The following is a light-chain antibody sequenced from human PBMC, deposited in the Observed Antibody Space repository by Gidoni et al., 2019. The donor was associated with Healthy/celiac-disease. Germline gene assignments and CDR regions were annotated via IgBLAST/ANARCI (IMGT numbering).Light chain of an antibody. Sequence: DLQITQSPSTLSASVGDRVTITCRASQSISSWLAWYQQKPGKAPKLLIYKASSLESGVPSRFSGSGSGTEFTLTISSLQPDDFATYYCQQYNSYSYTFXQXTKLXIK. CDR1: QSISSW. V-gene: IGKV1-5*03. CDR3: QQYNSYSYT. CDR2: KAS. J-gene: IGKJ2*01.